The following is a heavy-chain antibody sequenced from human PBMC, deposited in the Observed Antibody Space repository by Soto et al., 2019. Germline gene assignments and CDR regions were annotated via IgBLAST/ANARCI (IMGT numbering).Heavy chain of an antibody. D-gene: IGHD1-1*01. Sequence: QLQLQESGPGLVKPSETLSLTCTVSGGSISSSNYYWGWIRQPPGKGLEWIGSIYYSGTYYNSSLKSRVTIYIDKSRYQISLNLTSVTAADMAVYYSTTLPHYLDPNAGFWGQGTLVTVSS. V-gene: IGHV4-39*01. CDR1: GGSISSSNYY. J-gene: IGHJ4*02. CDR2: IYYSGT. CDR3: TTLPHYLDPNAGF.